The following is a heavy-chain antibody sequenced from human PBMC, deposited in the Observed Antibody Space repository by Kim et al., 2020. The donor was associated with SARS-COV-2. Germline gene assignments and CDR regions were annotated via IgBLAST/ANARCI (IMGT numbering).Heavy chain of an antibody. V-gene: IGHV3-33*06. D-gene: IGHD2-2*02. Sequence: GGSLRLSCTTSGFTFTSHGMHWVRQAPGKGLEWVAAIWYDGSNTYYADSVKGRFTISRDTSKSTLYLEMNSLRAEDTAVYYCAKDPLDCDSTSCNTYYGLDVWGQGTTVTVSS. CDR1: GFTFTSHG. CDR3: AKDPLDCDSTSCNTYYGLDV. CDR2: IWYDGSNT. J-gene: IGHJ6*02.